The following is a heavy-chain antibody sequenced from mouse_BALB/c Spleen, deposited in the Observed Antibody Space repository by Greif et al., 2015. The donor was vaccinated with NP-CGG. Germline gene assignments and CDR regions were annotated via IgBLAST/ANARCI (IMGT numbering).Heavy chain of an antibody. CDR3: ARTTVVAYYAMDY. J-gene: IGHJ4*01. V-gene: IGHV5-17*02. CDR2: ISSGSSTI. CDR1: GFTFSSFG. D-gene: IGHD1-1*01. Sequence: EVQGVESGGGLVQPGGSRKLSCAASGFTFSSFGMHWVRQAPEKGLEWVAYISSGSSTIYYADTVKGRFTISRDNPKNTLCLQMTSLRSEDTAMYYCARTTVVAYYAMDYWGQGTSVTVSS.